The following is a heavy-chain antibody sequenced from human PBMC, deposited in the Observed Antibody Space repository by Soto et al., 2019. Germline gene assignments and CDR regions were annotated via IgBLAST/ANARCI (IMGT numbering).Heavy chain of an antibody. CDR2: IYYRGST. V-gene: IGHV4-30-4*01. CDR1: GGSISSGDYY. D-gene: IGHD2-2*01. Sequence: QVQLQESGPGLVKPSQTLSLTCTVSGGSISSGDYYWSWIRQPPGKGLEWIGYIYYRGSTYYNPCLRSRVTRSVDAYKNQCSLKLRSVAAADTAVYYCAREGGSMSAVYYWGPGTLVTVSS. J-gene: IGHJ4*02. CDR3: AREGGSMSAVYY.